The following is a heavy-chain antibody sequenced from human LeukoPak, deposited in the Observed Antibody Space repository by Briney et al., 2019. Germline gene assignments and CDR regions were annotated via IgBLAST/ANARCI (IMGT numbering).Heavy chain of an antibody. V-gene: IGHV4-59*01. J-gene: IGHJ4*02. CDR1: GGSISSYY. D-gene: IGHD5-12*01. Sequence: PSETLSLTCTVSGGSISSYYWGWIRQPPGKGLEWIGYIYYSGSTNYNPSLKSRVTISVDTSKNQFSLKLSSVTAADTAVYYCARGRLDSGYGPYYWGQGTLVTVSS. CDR2: IYYSGST. CDR3: ARGRLDSGYGPYY.